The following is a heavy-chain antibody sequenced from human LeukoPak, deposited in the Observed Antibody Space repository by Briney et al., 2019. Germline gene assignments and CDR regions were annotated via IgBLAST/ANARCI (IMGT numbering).Heavy chain of an antibody. J-gene: IGHJ5*02. D-gene: IGHD6-13*01. V-gene: IGHV1-2*02. CDR3: ARGKGSWYFYWFDP. CDR2: INPNSGGT. Sequence: ASVKVSCKASGYTFTGYYMHWVRQAPGQGLEWMGWINPNSGGTNYAQKFQGRVTMTRDTSISTAYMELSRLRSDDTAVYYCARGKGSWYFYWFDPWGQGTLVTVSS. CDR1: GYTFTGYY.